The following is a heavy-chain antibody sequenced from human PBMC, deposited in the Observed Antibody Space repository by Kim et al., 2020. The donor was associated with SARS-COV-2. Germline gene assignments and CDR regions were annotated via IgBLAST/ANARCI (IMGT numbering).Heavy chain of an antibody. Sequence: SETLSLTCTVSGGSINTYYWSWIRQSPGKGLEWMGYIYSNWTTNYNPSLTSRVTISVDTPKNQFSLRLGSVTAADTASYHYARGGGGFIFDYWGLGTLVTVPS. CDR3: ARGGGGFIFDY. CDR1: GGSINTYY. J-gene: IGHJ4*02. V-gene: IGHV4-59*01. D-gene: IGHD5-12*01. CDR2: IYSNWTT.